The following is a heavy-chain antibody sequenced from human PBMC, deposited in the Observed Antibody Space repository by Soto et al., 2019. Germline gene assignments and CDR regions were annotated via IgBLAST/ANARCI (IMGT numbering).Heavy chain of an antibody. J-gene: IGHJ5*02. CDR1: GGSITSYY. Sequence: SGTLSLTCTVSGGSITSYYWTWIRQPPGKGLEWIGHIYYSGRTSYNSSLKSRVTISMDTSKSQLSLKLSSVTVADTAVYYCARARDCSGGTCYSWWFDPWGQGTLVT. V-gene: IGHV4-59*12. CDR3: ARARDCSGGTCYSWWFDP. CDR2: IYYSGRT. D-gene: IGHD2-15*01.